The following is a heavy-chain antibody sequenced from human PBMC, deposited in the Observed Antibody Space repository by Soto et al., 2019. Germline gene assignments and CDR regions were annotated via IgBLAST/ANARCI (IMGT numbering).Heavy chain of an antibody. CDR2: IIPIFGTA. J-gene: IGHJ4*02. V-gene: IGHV1-69*01. D-gene: IGHD3-22*01. Sequence: QVQLVQSGAEVKKPGSSVKVSCKASGGTFSSYAISWVRQAPGQGLEWMGGIIPIFGTANYAQKFQGRVTITADESTRTAYMELSSLRSEDTAVYYCARGWINYYDSRGWQFDYWGQGSPVTVSS. CDR1: GGTFSSYA. CDR3: ARGWINYYDSRGWQFDY.